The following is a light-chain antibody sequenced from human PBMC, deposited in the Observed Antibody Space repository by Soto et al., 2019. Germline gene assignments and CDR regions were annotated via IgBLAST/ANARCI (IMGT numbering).Light chain of an antibody. Sequence: QLVLTQSPSASASLGASVKLTCTLTSGHSSYAIAWHQQQPEKGPRYLMNLNGDGSHNKGVGIPDRFSGSSSGAERYLTISCLQSEDEADYYGQTWGTGIQVFGGGTKLTVL. J-gene: IGLJ3*02. V-gene: IGLV4-69*01. CDR1: SGHSSYA. CDR3: QTWGTGIQV. CDR2: LNGDGSH.